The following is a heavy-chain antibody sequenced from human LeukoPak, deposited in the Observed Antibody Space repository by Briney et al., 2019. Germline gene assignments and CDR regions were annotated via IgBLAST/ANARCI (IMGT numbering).Heavy chain of an antibody. J-gene: IGHJ3*02. CDR1: GFTFDDYA. CDR3: AKTSRIAAAGTRADAFDI. CDR2: ISWNSGSI. Sequence: PGGSLRLSCAASGFTFDDYAMHWVRQAPGKGLEWVSGISWNSGSIGYADSVKGRFTISRDNAKNSLYLQMNSLRAEDVALYYCAKTSRIAAAGTRADAFDIWGRGTMVTVSS. D-gene: IGHD6-13*01. V-gene: IGHV3-9*03.